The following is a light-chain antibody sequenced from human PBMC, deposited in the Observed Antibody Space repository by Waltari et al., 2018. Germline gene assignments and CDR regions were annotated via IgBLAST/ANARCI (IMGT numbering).Light chain of an antibody. V-gene: IGLV3-1*01. CDR1: NLGDQF. CDR3: QTWDRWIPI. J-gene: IGLJ2*01. CDR2: ENR. Sequence: SYELTQSPSVSVSPGLTATITCPGHNLGDQFVSWYQQKPGHSPFMVIFENRRRPLVVPERFSGSNSGNTATLTISGTKTLEAAAYYCQTWDRWIPIFGGGTKLTVL.